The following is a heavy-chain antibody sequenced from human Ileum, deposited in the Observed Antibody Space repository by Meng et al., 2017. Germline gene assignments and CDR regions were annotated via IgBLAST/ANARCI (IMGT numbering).Heavy chain of an antibody. CDR1: GTW. D-gene: IGHD3-22*01. Sequence: QVQLQESGPRLGKPSGSLSLTCAVSGTWWSWVRQPTGKGLEWIGEIFQSGRTNYNPSLKSRVTISIDKSKSQISLQLSAGTAADTAVYSCATSNDRDVYYLGYWGQGTLVTVSS. CDR2: IFQSGRT. CDR3: ATSNDRDVYYLGY. J-gene: IGHJ4*02. V-gene: IGHV4-4*02.